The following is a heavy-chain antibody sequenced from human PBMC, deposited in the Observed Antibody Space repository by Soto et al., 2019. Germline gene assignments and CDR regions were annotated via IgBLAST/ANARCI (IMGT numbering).Heavy chain of an antibody. CDR2: IGPYNGNT. J-gene: IGHJ4*02. CDR1: GYNFRNYG. V-gene: IGHV1-18*01. Sequence: ASVKVSCKSSGYNFRNYGITWVRQAPGQGLEWMGWIGPYNGNTNYAQKFQGRVTMTTDTSTSTAYMGLRSLRSDDTAVYYFASDSLPIAVAVHDNWGQGTRVTSPQ. CDR3: ASDSLPIAVAVHDN. D-gene: IGHD6-19*01.